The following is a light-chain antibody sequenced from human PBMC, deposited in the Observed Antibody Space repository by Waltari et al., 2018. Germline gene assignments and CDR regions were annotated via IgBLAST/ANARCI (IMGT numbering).Light chain of an antibody. V-gene: IGKV1-5*03. CDR1: QNINKW. CDR2: RAS. Sequence: DIQMTQSPSTLSASVGDRVTITCRASQNINKWLAWYQQKPGKAPNHLIYRASTLESGVPSRFSGSGFGTEFTLTISSLQPDDFATYYCQQYIAYPLTFGAGTNVEI. J-gene: IGKJ4*01. CDR3: QQYIAYPLT.